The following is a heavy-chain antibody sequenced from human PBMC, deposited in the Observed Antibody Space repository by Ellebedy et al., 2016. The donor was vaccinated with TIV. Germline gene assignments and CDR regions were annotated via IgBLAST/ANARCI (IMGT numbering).Heavy chain of an antibody. J-gene: IGHJ6*02. CDR1: GFTVSSNY. Sequence: PGGSLRLSCAASGFTVSSNYMSWVRQAPGKGLEWVSVIYSGGSTDYADSVKGRFTISRDNSKNTLYLQMNSLRAEDTAMYYCARTKITMVRGVILHYYGMDVWGQGTPVTVSS. D-gene: IGHD3-10*01. CDR2: IYSGGST. V-gene: IGHV3-66*01. CDR3: ARTKITMVRGVILHYYGMDV.